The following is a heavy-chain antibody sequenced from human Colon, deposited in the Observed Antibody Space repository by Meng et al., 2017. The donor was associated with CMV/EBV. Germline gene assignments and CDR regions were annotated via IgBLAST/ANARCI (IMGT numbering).Heavy chain of an antibody. J-gene: IGHJ3*01. V-gene: IGHV6-1*01. CDR2: TYYRSKWIN. CDR1: GDSVSSNSAA. CDR3: ARQFSGGFDL. Sequence: QISSLIRASSGDSVSSNSAAWNWLRQSPSRGLEWLGRTYYRSKWINEYAISVKSRITINPDTSSKNQFSLHLNSVTPEDTAVYYGARQFSGGFDLWGQGTMVTVSS. D-gene: IGHD2-15*01.